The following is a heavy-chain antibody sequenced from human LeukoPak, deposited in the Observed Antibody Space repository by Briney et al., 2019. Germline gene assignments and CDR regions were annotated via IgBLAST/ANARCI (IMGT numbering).Heavy chain of an antibody. CDR2: ISNDGTKK. Sequence: PGGSLRPSCAVSGFTFGSYTLHWVRQAPGKVLEWVALISNDGTKKFYADSVKGRFTISRDNSEDTVYLQMNSLRVEDTAVYYCARDRRGYYYDGNAFYFDYWGQGTQVTVST. V-gene: IGHV3-30-3*01. D-gene: IGHD3-22*01. CDR3: ARDRRGYYYDGNAFYFDY. J-gene: IGHJ4*02. CDR1: GFTFGSYT.